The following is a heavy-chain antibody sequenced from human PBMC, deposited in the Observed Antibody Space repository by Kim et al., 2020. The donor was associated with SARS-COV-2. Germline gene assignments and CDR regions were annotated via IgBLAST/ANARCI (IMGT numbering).Heavy chain of an antibody. CDR3: AKSIAYSYGPFDY. D-gene: IGHD5-18*01. Sequence: GGSLRLSCAASGFIFSSYAMSWVRQAPGEGLEWVSGISGSGGSTYYGDSVKGRFTISRDNPKNTLYLQMNSLRAEDTAVYYCAKSIAYSYGPFDYWGQGTLVTVSS. J-gene: IGHJ4*02. V-gene: IGHV3-23*01. CDR2: ISGSGGST. CDR1: GFIFSSYA.